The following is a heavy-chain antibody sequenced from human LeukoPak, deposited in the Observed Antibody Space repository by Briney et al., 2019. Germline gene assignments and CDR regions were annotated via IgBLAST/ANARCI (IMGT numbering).Heavy chain of an antibody. Sequence: GGSLRLSCIASGFTLSRYIMNWVRQAPGKGLEWVASISNDSRYIYYSDSVKGRFTISRDNAENTVYLQTNSLRVEDTAMYYCASLSGVWDTGDKKWFDPWGQGTLVTVSS. V-gene: IGHV3-21*01. J-gene: IGHJ5*02. D-gene: IGHD2-8*02. CDR3: ASLSGVWDTGDKKWFDP. CDR1: GFTLSRYI. CDR2: ISNDSRYI.